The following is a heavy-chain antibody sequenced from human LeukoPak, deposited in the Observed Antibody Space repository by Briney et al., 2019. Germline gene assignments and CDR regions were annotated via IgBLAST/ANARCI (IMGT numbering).Heavy chain of an antibody. CDR3: ARVIRSRAAFDI. CDR2: IYNSGST. CDR1: GGSIRSSYY. D-gene: IGHD2-21*01. J-gene: IGHJ3*02. Sequence: PSETLSLTCTVSGGSIRSSYYWSWIRQSPGKGLEWIGYIYNSGSTNYNPSLKTRVTISVDTSKNQFSLKLNSITAADTAVYYCARVIRSRAAFDIWGQGTMVTVSS. V-gene: IGHV4-59*01.